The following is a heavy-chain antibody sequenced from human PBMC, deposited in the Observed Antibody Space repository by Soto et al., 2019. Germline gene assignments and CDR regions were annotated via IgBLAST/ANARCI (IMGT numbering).Heavy chain of an antibody. V-gene: IGHV4-31*03. CDR1: GGSISSGGYY. CDR2: IYYSGST. D-gene: IGHD2-21*02. J-gene: IGHJ6*02. CDR3: ARGFKVTGPKYYYYGMDV. Sequence: SETLSLTCTVSGGSISSGGYYWSWIRQHPGKGLEWIGYIYYSGSTYYNPSLKSRVTISVDTSKNQFSLKLSSVTAADTAVYYCARGFKVTGPKYYYYGMDVWGQGTTVTVSS.